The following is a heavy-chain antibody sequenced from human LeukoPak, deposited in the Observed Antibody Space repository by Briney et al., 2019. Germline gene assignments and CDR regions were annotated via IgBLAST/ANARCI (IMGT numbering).Heavy chain of an antibody. Sequence: GGSLRLSCAASGFTFSSYAMSWFRQAPGKGLEWVSAIDSGAGYTYYADSVKGRFTISRDQSKNTMYLQMNSLRAEDTAVYYCARCYSSGWSYYFDYWGQGTLVTVSS. J-gene: IGHJ4*02. V-gene: IGHV3-23*01. D-gene: IGHD6-19*01. CDR2: IDSGAGYT. CDR3: ARCYSSGWSYYFDY. CDR1: GFTFSSYA.